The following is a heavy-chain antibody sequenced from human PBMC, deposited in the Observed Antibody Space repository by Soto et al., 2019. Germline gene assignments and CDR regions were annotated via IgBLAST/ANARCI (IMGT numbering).Heavy chain of an antibody. Sequence: QVQLQQWGAGLLKPSETLSLTCAVYGGSFSGYYWSWIRQPPGKGLEWIGEINHSGSTNYNPSLKSRVNISVDTSKNQFSLKLSSVTAADTAVYYCARGRIVVVPAAIKNWFDPWGQGTLVTVSS. CDR2: INHSGST. CDR1: GGSFSGYY. CDR3: ARGRIVVVPAAIKNWFDP. V-gene: IGHV4-34*01. J-gene: IGHJ5*02. D-gene: IGHD2-2*01.